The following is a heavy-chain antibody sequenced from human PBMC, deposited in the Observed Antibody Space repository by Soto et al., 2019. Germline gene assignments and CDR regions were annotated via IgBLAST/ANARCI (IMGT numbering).Heavy chain of an antibody. CDR1: GYRFTNYW. J-gene: IGHJ5*02. D-gene: IGHD3-10*01. V-gene: IGHV5-10-1*01. CDR2: LDPSDSYA. CDR3: ARHGDGSGYLPLDP. Sequence: EVQLVQSGAEVKKPGESLRISCKGSGYRFTNYWISWVRQMPGKGLEWMGRLDPSDSYADYSPSFQGHVTISTDKSISTAYLQWSSLKASDTAMYYCARHGDGSGYLPLDPWGQGTLVSVSS.